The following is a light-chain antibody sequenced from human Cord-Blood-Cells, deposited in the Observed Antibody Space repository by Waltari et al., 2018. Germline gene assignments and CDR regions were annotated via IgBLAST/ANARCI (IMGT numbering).Light chain of an antibody. CDR3: QQYYSYPVS. Sequence: AIRMTQSPSSFSASTGDRVTITCRASQGISSYLAWYQQKPGKAPKLLIYAASTLQSGVPSRFSGSGSGIDVTLAISCLQSEYFATYYCQQYYSYPVSFGQGTKLEIK. CDR2: AAS. V-gene: IGKV1-8*01. J-gene: IGKJ2*03. CDR1: QGISSY.